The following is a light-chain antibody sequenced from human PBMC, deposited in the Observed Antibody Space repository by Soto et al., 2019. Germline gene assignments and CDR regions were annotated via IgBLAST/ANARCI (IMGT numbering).Light chain of an antibody. Sequence: QSALTQPPSASGSPGQSVTITCSGTENDIGFANYVSWYQQHPGKAPKLMIYEVSNRPSGVSNRFSGSKSGNTASLTISGLQAEDEADYYCSSYTSSSTLVFGTGTKVTVL. CDR2: EVS. CDR1: ENDIGFANY. V-gene: IGLV2-14*01. J-gene: IGLJ1*01. CDR3: SSYTSSSTLV.